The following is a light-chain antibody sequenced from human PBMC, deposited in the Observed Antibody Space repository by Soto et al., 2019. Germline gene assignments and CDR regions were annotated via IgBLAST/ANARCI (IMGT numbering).Light chain of an antibody. CDR3: QKYNSASFT. CDR1: QCISNY. Sequence: DIQMTQSPSSLSASVGDRVTITCRASQCISNYLAWYQQKPGKVPKLLIYAASTLQSGVPSRFSGSGSGTDFTLTISSLHPEAVATYYCQKYNSASFTFGHGTKVDIK. V-gene: IGKV1-27*01. J-gene: IGKJ3*01. CDR2: AAS.